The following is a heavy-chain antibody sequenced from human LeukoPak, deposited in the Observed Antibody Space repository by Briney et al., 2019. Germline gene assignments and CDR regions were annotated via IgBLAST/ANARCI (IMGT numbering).Heavy chain of an antibody. D-gene: IGHD7-27*01. CDR2: IYYSGST. Sequence: PSETLSLTCTVSGASISTYYWSWIRQPPGKGLEWIGYIYYSGSTNYNPSLKSRVTISIDTSKNQFSLKLSSVTAADTAVYYCARAWGLTYYYYYTDVWGKGTTVTVSS. CDR3: ARAWGLTYYYYYTDV. V-gene: IGHV4-59*01. J-gene: IGHJ6*03. CDR1: GASISTYY.